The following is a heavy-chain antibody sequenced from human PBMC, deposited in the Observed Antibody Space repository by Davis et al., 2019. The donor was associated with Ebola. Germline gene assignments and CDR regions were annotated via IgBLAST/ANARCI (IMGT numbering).Heavy chain of an antibody. CDR1: GGTFSSYA. CDR2: ISGYNGNT. D-gene: IGHD4-17*01. V-gene: IGHV1-18*01. CDR3: AREGHYGDLDY. Sequence: ASVKVSCKASGGTFSSYAISWVRQAPGQGLEWMGWISGYNGNTKYAQKFQGRVTMTTDTPTSTGYMELRSLRSDDTAVYYCAREGHYGDLDYWGQGTLVTVSS. J-gene: IGHJ4*02.